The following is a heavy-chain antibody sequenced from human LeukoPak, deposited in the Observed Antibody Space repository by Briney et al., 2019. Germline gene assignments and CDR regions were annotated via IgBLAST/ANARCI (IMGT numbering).Heavy chain of an antibody. V-gene: IGHV3-74*01. CDR2: INTDGNTR. D-gene: IGHD5-18*01. CDR1: GITISRYW. CDR3: GRGRNTAASE. J-gene: IGHJ4*02. Sequence: GGSLRLSRVGSGITISRYWMHWVRQAPGKGLVRVSRINTDGNTRNYADSVKGRFTISRDDAKNTMYLQMNSLRAEDTAVYYCGRGRNTAASEWGQGILVTVSS.